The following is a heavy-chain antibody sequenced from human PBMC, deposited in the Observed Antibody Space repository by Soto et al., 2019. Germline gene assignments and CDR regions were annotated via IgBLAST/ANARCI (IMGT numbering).Heavy chain of an antibody. CDR2: ISSSRSYI. CDR3: ARETGITIFGVVIKTSDYYYGMEV. Sequence: GGSLRLSCAASGFTFSSYSMNWVRQAPGKGLEWVSSISSSRSYIYYADSVKGRFTISRDNAKNSLYLQMNSLRAEDTAVYYCARETGITIFGVVIKTSDYYYGMEVWGQGTTVTVSS. J-gene: IGHJ6*02. CDR1: GFTFSSYS. V-gene: IGHV3-21*01. D-gene: IGHD3-3*01.